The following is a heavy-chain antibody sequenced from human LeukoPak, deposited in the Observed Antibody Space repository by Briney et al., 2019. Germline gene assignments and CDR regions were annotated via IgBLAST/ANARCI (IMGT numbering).Heavy chain of an antibody. D-gene: IGHD6-19*01. Sequence: GGSLRLSCAASGFTFSSYSMNWVRQAPGKGLEWVSSISSSSSYIYYADSVKGRFTISRDNAKNSLYMQMNSLRAEDTAVYYCATDLGYGSGLARYWGQGTLVTVSS. CDR3: ATDLGYGSGLARY. CDR1: GFTFSSYS. CDR2: ISSSSSYI. V-gene: IGHV3-21*01. J-gene: IGHJ4*02.